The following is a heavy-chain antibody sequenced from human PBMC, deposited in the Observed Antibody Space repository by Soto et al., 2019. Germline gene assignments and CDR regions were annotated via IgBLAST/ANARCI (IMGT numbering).Heavy chain of an antibody. D-gene: IGHD2-2*01. CDR3: ARGLRRQLLNWFDP. CDR1: GGSISSCY. J-gene: IGHJ5*02. V-gene: IGHV4-59*01. Sequence: SETLSLTCTVSGGSISSCYWSWIRQPPGKGLEWIGYIYYIGSTNYNPSLKSRVTISVDTSKNQFSLKLSSVTAADTAVYYCARGLRRQLLNWFDPWGQGTLVTVSS. CDR2: IYYIGST.